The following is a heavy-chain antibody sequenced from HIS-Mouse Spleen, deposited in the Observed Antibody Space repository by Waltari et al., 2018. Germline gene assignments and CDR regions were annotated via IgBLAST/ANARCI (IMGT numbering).Heavy chain of an antibody. CDR2: INHSGST. D-gene: IGHD2-15*01. CDR1: GGSISSSSYY. J-gene: IGHJ4*02. V-gene: IGHV4-39*07. CDR3: ARGAGPPGYCSGGSCCGCYYFDY. Sequence: QLQLQESGPGLVKPSETLSLTCTVSGGSISSSSYYWGWIRQPPGKGLEWLGEINHSGSTNYNPSLKSRVTISVDTSKNQFSLKLSSVTAADTAVYFCARGAGPPGYCSGGSCCGCYYFDYWGQGTLVTVSS.